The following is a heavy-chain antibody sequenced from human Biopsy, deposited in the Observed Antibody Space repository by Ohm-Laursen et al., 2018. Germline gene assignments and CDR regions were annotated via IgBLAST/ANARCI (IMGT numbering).Heavy chain of an antibody. Sequence: SVKVSCKASGVTFETYAFGWVRQAPGQGLEWMGGRIPYFNTIYYARNFQDRADITADRSARTTDMQLSGLRSDDTVVYYRVGGQRNPPIGVTVPGDAFDHWGPGTMVTVSP. CDR3: VGGQRNPPIGVTVPGDAFDH. CDR1: GVTFETYA. D-gene: IGHD2/OR15-2a*01. V-gene: IGHV1-69*13. J-gene: IGHJ3*01. CDR2: RIPYFNTI.